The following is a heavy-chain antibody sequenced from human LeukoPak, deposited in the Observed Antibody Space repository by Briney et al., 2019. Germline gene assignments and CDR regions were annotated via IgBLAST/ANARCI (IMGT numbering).Heavy chain of an antibody. CDR3: ARLWDSSSSLDY. D-gene: IGHD6-6*01. CDR1: GGSISSGGYY. CDR2: IYYSGST. V-gene: IGHV4-31*01. Sequence: PSETLSLTCTVSGGSISSGGYYWSWIRQHPGKGLELVRYIYYSGSTSYNPSLKSPVTMSVDPFKNQFSLKLSSVTAADTAVYCGARLWDSSSSLDYWGQGTLVTVSS. J-gene: IGHJ4*02.